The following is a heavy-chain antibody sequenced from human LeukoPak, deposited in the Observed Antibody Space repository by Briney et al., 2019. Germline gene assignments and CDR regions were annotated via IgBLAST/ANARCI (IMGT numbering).Heavy chain of an antibody. J-gene: IGHJ5*01. D-gene: IGHD4-11*01. CDR2: IWHDGSSQ. CDR3: AKDAQRGFDYSNSLES. Sequence: PGGSLRLSCVASGFTFDHYGMHWVRQAPGKGLEWVAVIWHDGSSQYYADSVKGRFTISRDNSMNTPYLQMNSLRAEDTAVYYCAKDAQRGFDYSNSLESWGQGTLVTVSS. CDR1: GFTFDHYG. V-gene: IGHV3-33*06.